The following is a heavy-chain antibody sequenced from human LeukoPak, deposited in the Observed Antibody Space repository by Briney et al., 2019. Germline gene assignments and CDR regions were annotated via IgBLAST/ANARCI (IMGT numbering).Heavy chain of an antibody. Sequence: GGSLRLSCAASGFAFSSSAMSWVRQAPGKGLEWVSAISNNGGYTYYADSVQGRFTISRVNSKSTLCLQMNSLRAEDTAVYYCAKGPDYYDSSGYDYWGQGTLVTVSS. V-gene: IGHV3-23*01. J-gene: IGHJ4*02. CDR1: GFAFSSSA. D-gene: IGHD3-22*01. CDR2: ISNNGGYT. CDR3: AKGPDYYDSSGYDY.